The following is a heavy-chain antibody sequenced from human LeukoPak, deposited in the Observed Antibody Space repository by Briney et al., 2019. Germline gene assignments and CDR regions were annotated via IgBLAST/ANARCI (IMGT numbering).Heavy chain of an antibody. V-gene: IGHV5-51*01. J-gene: IGHJ4*02. CDR3: ARQVSVRGVLLL. Sequence: RGESLQISCQGSGSSFTSYWIGWVRQMPGKGLEWMGIIYPGDSDTRYSPSFQGQVTISADKSISTAYLQWSSLKASDTAMYYCARQVSVRGVLLLWGQGTLVTVSS. D-gene: IGHD3-10*01. CDR2: IYPGDSDT. CDR1: GSSFTSYW.